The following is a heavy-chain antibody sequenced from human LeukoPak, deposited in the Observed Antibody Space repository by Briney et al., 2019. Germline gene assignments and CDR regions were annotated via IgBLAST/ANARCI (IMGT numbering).Heavy chain of an antibody. CDR2: IIPIFGTA. V-gene: IGHV1-69*05. J-gene: IGHJ6*03. CDR1: GGTFSSYA. D-gene: IGHD4-23*01. Sequence: SVKVSCKASGGTFSSYAISWVRQAPGQGLEWMGGIIPIFGTANYAQKFQGRVTITTDESTSTAYMELSSLRSEDTAVYYCARSRRVTMVVTQPYYYMDVWGKGTTVTVS. CDR3: ARSRRVTMVVTQPYYYMDV.